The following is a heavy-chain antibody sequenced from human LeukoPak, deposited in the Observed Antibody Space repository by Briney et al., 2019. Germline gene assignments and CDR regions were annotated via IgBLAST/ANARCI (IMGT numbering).Heavy chain of an antibody. D-gene: IGHD7-27*01. J-gene: IGHJ4*02. CDR3: ATRKLGNDY. CDR2: IYYTET. CDR1: GGSVSNFY. Sequence: SETLSLTCTVSGGSVSNFYWSWIRQSPGKGLEWIGYIYYTETSYNPSLKSRVTISADTSKNQFSLKLYSVTAADTAVYYCATRKLGNDYWGQGTLVTVSS. V-gene: IGHV4-59*02.